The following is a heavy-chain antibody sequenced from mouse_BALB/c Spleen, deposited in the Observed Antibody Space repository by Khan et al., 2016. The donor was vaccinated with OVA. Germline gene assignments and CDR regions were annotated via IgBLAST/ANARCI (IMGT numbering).Heavy chain of an antibody. CDR3: AKGLWSYYFALDY. D-gene: IGHD1-1*02. J-gene: IGHJ4*01. CDR2: IWGGGTT. Sequence: VQLQESGPGLVAPSQNLSITCTVSGFSLTDYGVSWIRQPPGKGLEWLGVIWGGGTTYYNSALKSRLRIRKDNSKSQVFLKMNSLQTDDTAMYYCAKGLWSYYFALDYWGQGTSVTVSS. CDR1: GFSLTDYG. V-gene: IGHV2-6-5*01.